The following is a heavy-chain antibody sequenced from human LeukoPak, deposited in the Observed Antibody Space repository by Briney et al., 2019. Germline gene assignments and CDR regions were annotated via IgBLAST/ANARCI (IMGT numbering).Heavy chain of an antibody. CDR3: ARGGYSYGYNWYFDL. Sequence: SETLSLTRTVSGGSISSSSYYWGWIRQPPGKGLEWIGSIYYSGSTYYNPSLKSRVTISVDTSKNQFSLKLSSVTAADTAVYYCARGGYSYGYNWYFDLWGRGTLVTVSS. CDR2: IYYSGST. J-gene: IGHJ2*01. V-gene: IGHV4-39*07. D-gene: IGHD5-18*01. CDR1: GGSISSSSYY.